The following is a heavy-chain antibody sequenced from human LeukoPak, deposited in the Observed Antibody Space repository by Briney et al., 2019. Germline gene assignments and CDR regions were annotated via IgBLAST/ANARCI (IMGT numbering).Heavy chain of an antibody. Sequence: PSETLSLTCTVSGGSISRSSYYWGWLRQPPGKGLEWIGSIYYSGSTYYNPSLKSRVTISVDTSKNKFSLKLNSVTAADTAVSYCARPAYRGSYYDAFDIWGQGTMVTVPS. CDR3: ARPAYRGSYYDAFDI. CDR2: IYYSGST. CDR1: GGSISRSSYY. J-gene: IGHJ3*02. D-gene: IGHD1-26*01. V-gene: IGHV4-39*01.